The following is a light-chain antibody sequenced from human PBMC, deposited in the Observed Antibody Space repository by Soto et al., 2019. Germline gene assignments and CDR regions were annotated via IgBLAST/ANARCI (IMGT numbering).Light chain of an antibody. CDR1: SSDVGSYNL. CDR3: CSYAGSSTSYVV. V-gene: IGLV2-23*02. CDR2: EVS. J-gene: IGLJ2*01. Sequence: QSALTQPASVSGSPGQSITISCTGTSSDVGSYNLVSWYQQHPDKAPKLMIYEVSKRPSGVSNRFSGSKSGNTASLTISGLQAEDEADYYCCSYAGSSTSYVVFGGGTKLTVL.